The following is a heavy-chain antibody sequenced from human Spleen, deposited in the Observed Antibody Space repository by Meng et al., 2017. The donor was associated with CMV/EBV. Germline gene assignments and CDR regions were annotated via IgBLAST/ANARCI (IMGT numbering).Heavy chain of an antibody. CDR1: GGSFSGYY. Sequence: VYGGSFSGYYWSWVRQPPEKGLEWIGEINHSGSTNYNPSLKSRVTISVDTSKNQFSLKLSSVTAADTAVYYCARGRRAGYRFWYFDLWGRGTLVTVSS. D-gene: IGHD1-1*01. CDR3: ARGRRAGYRFWYFDL. J-gene: IGHJ2*01. V-gene: IGHV4-34*01. CDR2: INHSGST.